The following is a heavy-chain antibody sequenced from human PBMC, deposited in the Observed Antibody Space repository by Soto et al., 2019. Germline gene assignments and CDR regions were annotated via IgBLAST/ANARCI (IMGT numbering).Heavy chain of an antibody. CDR3: AKARCTTSNCYVPDY. Sequence: GSLXLSCAASGFSFSTYTMSWVRRAPGKGLEWVSAISGSGGSPSYADSVQGRFTISRDNPKKTLYLQMNSLRAEDTAVYYCAKARCTTSNCYVPDYWGQGTLVTVSS. J-gene: IGHJ4*02. CDR2: ISGSGGSP. D-gene: IGHD2-8*01. CDR1: GFSFSTYT. V-gene: IGHV3-23*01.